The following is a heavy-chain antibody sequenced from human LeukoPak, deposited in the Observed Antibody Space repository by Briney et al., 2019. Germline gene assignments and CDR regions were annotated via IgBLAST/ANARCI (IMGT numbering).Heavy chain of an antibody. D-gene: IGHD3-22*01. Sequence: ASVKVSYQASGYTFTSYGIRWVRPAAGQGLEWMGWISAYNGNTNHAQKLQCRDTMTTDTSTSTAYMELRSLRSDATAVYYSARDRLIVVATNWFDPRGQGTLVTASP. CDR2: ISAYNGNT. CDR3: ARDRLIVVATNWFDP. CDR1: GYTFTSYG. J-gene: IGHJ5*02. V-gene: IGHV1-18*01.